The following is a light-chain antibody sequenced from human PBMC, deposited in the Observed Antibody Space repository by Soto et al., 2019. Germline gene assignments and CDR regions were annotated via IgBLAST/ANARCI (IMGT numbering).Light chain of an antibody. V-gene: IGKV1-33*01. CDR1: PDITKN. J-gene: IGKJ4*01. CDR3: QHHDNLPRLT. CDR2: DAS. Sequence: DIQMTQSPSSLSASVGDRVTITCQASPDITKNLNWYQQKPGKAPKLLIYDASNLEAGGPSRFSGSGSGTDFTFTISSLQPEDFATYYCQHHDNLPRLTFGGGTKVEIK.